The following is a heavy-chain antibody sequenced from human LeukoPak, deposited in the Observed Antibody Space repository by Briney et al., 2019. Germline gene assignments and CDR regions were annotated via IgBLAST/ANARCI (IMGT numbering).Heavy chain of an antibody. J-gene: IGHJ4*02. CDR3: LRDLNWSLDQ. Sequence: GGSLRLSCAASGFTFSSYWMHWVRQAPGKGLVWVSRIKSDGITITYADSVKGRFTISRVNAKNTLYLQMNSLRAEDTAVYYCLRDLNWSLDQWGQGTLVTVSS. CDR1: GFTFSSYW. CDR2: IKSDGITI. D-gene: IGHD1-20*01. V-gene: IGHV3-74*01.